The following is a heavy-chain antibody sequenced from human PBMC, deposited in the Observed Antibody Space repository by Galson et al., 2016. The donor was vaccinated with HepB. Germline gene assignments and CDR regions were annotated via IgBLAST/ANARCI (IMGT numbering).Heavy chain of an antibody. Sequence: SLRLSCAASGFTFSAIGIHWARRAPGKGLEWVSSISGGGTTNYADPVRGRFSISRDSSTNTVLVQMNSMSVEDTAVYYCERWSVYRSGWCNSFDPWGQGTPVTVSS. CDR3: ERWSVYRSGWCNSFDP. D-gene: IGHD2-8*01. CDR2: ISGGGTT. CDR1: GFTFSAIG. J-gene: IGHJ5*02. V-gene: IGHV3-23*01.